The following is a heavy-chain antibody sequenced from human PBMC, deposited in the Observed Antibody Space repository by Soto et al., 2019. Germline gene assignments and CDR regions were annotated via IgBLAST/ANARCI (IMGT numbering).Heavy chain of an antibody. J-gene: IGHJ5*02. CDR1: GFTFTSYP. Sequence: GGSLRLSCAASGFTFTSYPMSWVRQAPGKGLEWVSTFSSSGRSTFYADSVKGRFTISRDNAKNTLYLQMNSLRAEDTALYYCTKGGGDNWFDPWGQGTLVTVSS. CDR2: FSSSGRST. V-gene: IGHV3-23*01. CDR3: TKGGGDNWFDP.